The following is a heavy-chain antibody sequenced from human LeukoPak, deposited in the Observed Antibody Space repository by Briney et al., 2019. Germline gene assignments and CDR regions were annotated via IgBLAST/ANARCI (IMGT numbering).Heavy chain of an antibody. CDR1: GGSFSGYY. CDR3: ATLTGGDDAFDI. V-gene: IGHV4-34*01. D-gene: IGHD4-23*01. Sequence: PSETLSLTCAVYGGSFSGYYWSWIRQPPGKGLEWIGEINHSGSTNYNPSLKSRVTISVDTFKNQFSLKLSSVTAADTAVYYCATLTGGDDAFDIWGQGTMVTVSS. CDR2: INHSGST. J-gene: IGHJ3*02.